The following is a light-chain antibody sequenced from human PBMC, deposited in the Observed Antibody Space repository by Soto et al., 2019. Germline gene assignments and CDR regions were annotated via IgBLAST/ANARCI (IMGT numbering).Light chain of an antibody. CDR1: QSVDNNY. Sequence: EIVLTQSPGTLSLSPGERATLSCRASQSVDNNYLAWFQQKPGQAPRLLIDDASRRATGIPDRFSGSGSGPDFTLTISRLEPEDFAVYYCQQCAHSPLTFGGGTKVEIK. CDR3: QQCAHSPLT. V-gene: IGKV3-20*01. CDR2: DAS. J-gene: IGKJ4*01.